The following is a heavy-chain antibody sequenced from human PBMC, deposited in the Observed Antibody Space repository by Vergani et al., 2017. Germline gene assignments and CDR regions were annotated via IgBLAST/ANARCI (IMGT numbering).Heavy chain of an antibody. V-gene: IGHV3-23*01. CDR3: TSPITIRGDGMDV. CDR1: GFTFSSYA. CDR2: ISGSGGST. J-gene: IGHJ6*02. D-gene: IGHD3-9*01. Sequence: EVQLLESGGGLVQPGGSLRLSCAASGFTFSSYAMSWVRQAPGKGLEWVSAISGSGGSTYYADSVKGRFTISRDNTKNTLYLQMNSLRAEDTAVYYCTSPITIRGDGMDVWGQGTTVTVSS.